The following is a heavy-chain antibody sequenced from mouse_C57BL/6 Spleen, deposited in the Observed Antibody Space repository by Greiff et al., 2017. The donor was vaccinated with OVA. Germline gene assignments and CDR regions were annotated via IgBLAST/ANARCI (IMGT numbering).Heavy chain of an antibody. CDR3: ARRVIYDGYYVDAMDY. CDR2: INPSNGGT. J-gene: IGHJ4*01. D-gene: IGHD2-3*01. V-gene: IGHV1-53*01. Sequence: QVQLKQSGTELVKPGASVKLSCKASGYTFTSYWMHWVKQRPGQGLEWIGNINPSNGGTNYNEKFKSKATLTVDKSSSTAYMQLSSLTSEDSAVYYCARRVIYDGYYVDAMDYWGQGTSVTVSS. CDR1: GYTFTSYW.